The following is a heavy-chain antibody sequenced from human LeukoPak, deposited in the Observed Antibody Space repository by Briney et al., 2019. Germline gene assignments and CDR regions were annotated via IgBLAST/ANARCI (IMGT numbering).Heavy chain of an antibody. CDR2: MYYSGST. CDR1: GGSISSSSYY. D-gene: IGHD3-10*01. CDR3: ARHGYGSVGNWLDP. V-gene: IGHV4-39*01. J-gene: IGHJ5*02. Sequence: SETLSLTCTVSGGSISSSSYYWGWIRQPPGKGLEWIGSMYYSGSTNYNPSLKSRVTISVDASINQFSLKMNSVTAADTALYYCARHGYGSVGNWLDPWGQGTLVTVSS.